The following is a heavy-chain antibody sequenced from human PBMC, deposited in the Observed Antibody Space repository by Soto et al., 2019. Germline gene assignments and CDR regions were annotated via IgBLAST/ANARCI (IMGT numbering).Heavy chain of an antibody. D-gene: IGHD6-19*01. CDR1: GHSLSSGGYY. CDR2: IYFTGST. J-gene: IGHJ4*02. V-gene: IGHV4-31*03. CDR3: ARDWGSSGWPN. Sequence: SETLSLTCTVSGHSLSSGGYYWSWIRQHPGKGLEWVGYIYFTGSTLYNPSLKSRLAMSLDTSKNQFSLRLTSVTAADTAVYFCARDWGSSGWPNWGQGTLVTVSS.